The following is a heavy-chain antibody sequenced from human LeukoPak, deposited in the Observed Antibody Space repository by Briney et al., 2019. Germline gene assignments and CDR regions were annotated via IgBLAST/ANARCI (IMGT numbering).Heavy chain of an antibody. Sequence: GASVKVSCKASGYTFTGYYMHWVRQAPGQGLEWMGRINPNSGGTNYAQKFQGRVTMTRDTSISTAYMKLSRLRSDDTAVYYCARERKYSSGWYVDYWGQGTLVTVSS. CDR1: GYTFTGYY. V-gene: IGHV1-2*06. CDR2: INPNSGGT. J-gene: IGHJ4*02. CDR3: ARERKYSSGWYVDY. D-gene: IGHD6-19*01.